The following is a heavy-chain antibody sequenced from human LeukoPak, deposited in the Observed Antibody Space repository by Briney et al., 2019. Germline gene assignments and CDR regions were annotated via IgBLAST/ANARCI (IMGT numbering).Heavy chain of an antibody. J-gene: IGHJ4*02. CDR3: AKDDYYDSSGSFDY. CDR1: GFTFSSYA. D-gene: IGHD3-22*01. CDR2: ISGSGGST. Sequence: GGSMRLSCAASGFTFSSYAMSWVRQAPGKGLECLSAISGSGGSTYYADSVKGRFTISRDNSKNTLYLQMNSLRAEDTAVYYCAKDDYYDSSGSFDYWGQGTLVTVSS. V-gene: IGHV3-23*01.